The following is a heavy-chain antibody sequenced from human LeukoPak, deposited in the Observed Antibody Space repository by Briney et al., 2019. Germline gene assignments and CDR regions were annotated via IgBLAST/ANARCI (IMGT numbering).Heavy chain of an antibody. J-gene: IGHJ4*02. CDR3: ARDPGYPGYSSSWYDY. CDR1: GGSISSYY. CDR2: INHSGST. D-gene: IGHD6-13*01. Sequence: SETLSLTCTVSGGSISSYYWSWIRQPPGKGLEWIGEINHSGSTNYNPSLKSRVTISVDTSKNQFSLKLSSVTAADTAVYYCARDPGYPGYSSSWYDYWGQGTLVTVSS. V-gene: IGHV4-34*01.